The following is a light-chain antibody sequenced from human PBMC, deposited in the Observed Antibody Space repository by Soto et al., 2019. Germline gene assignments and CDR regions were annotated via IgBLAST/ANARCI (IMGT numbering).Light chain of an antibody. V-gene: IGKV3-20*01. CDR1: QSVSSSY. J-gene: IGKJ3*01. Sequence: EIVLTQSPGTLSLSPGKRATLSCRASQSVSSSYLARYQQKPGQAPRLLIYGASSRATGIPDRFSGSGSGTDFTLTISRLEPEDFAVYYCQQYGSSPRFTFGPGTKVDIK. CDR3: QQYGSSPRFT. CDR2: GAS.